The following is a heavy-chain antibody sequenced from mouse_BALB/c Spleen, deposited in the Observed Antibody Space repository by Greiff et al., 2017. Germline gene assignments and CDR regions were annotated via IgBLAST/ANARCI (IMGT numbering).Heavy chain of an antibody. V-gene: IGHV5-9-3*01. CDR3: ARHDGYYEGAMDY. D-gene: IGHD2-3*01. CDR2: ISSGGSYT. CDR1: GFTFSSYA. J-gene: IGHJ4*01. Sequence: EVQLVESGGGLVKPGGSLKLSCAASGFTFSSYAMSWVRQTPEKRLEWVATISSGGSYTYYPDSLKGRFTISRDNAKNTLYLQMSSLRSEDTAMYYCARHDGYYEGAMDYWGQGTSVTVSS.